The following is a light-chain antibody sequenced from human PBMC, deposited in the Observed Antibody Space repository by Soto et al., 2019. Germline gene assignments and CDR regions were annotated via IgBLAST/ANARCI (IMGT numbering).Light chain of an antibody. Sequence: QSVLTQPASVSGSPGQSITISCTGTSSDVGSYNLVSWYQQHTGKAPKLMIYEGSKRPSGVSNRFSGSKSGNTVSPTISGLQAEDEADYYCCSYAGSSSYVFGTGTKVTVL. CDR2: EGS. J-gene: IGLJ1*01. CDR1: SSDVGSYNL. V-gene: IGLV2-23*01. CDR3: CSYAGSSSYV.